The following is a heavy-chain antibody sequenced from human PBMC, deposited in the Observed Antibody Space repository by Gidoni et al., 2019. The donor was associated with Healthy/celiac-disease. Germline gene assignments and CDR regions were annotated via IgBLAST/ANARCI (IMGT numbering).Heavy chain of an antibody. D-gene: IGHD3-22*01. Sequence: EVQLVESGGGLVQPGRSLRLSCAASGFTFDDYAMHWVRQAPGKGLEWVSGISWNSGSRGYADSVKGRFTISRDNAKNSLYLQMNSLRAEDTALYYCAKDIHYYDSSGYYVLWGQGTLVTVSS. J-gene: IGHJ4*02. CDR2: ISWNSGSR. CDR1: GFTFDDYA. CDR3: AKDIHYYDSSGYYVL. V-gene: IGHV3-9*01.